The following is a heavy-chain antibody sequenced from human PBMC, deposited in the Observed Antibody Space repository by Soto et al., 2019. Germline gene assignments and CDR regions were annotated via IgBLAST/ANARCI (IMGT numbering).Heavy chain of an antibody. CDR2: IYYSGTT. D-gene: IGHD6-13*01. J-gene: IGHJ4*02. CDR3: ASRGPNSNSWSNFDY. CDR1: GDSMSSRGYN. Sequence: PSETLSLTCTVSGDSMSSRGYNWPWIPQNQGKGLEWIGSIYYSGTTYHNPSLKSRVSMLMDTSKSQFFLKLSSVTVADTAFYFCASRGPNSNSWSNFDYWGQGTLVTVSS. V-gene: IGHV4-31*03.